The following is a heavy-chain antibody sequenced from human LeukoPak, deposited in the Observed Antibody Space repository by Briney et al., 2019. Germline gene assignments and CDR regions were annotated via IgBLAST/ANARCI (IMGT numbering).Heavy chain of an antibody. CDR2: IYDSEAT. D-gene: IGHD1-14*01. CDR3: ARGGDRRGFDY. Sequence: PSETLSLTCAVSGGSISDGGYYWSWIRQHPGKGLEWIGYIYDSEATYYSPALQSRVAISVDTSDNKFSLKLRSLTAADTAVYYCARGGDRRGFDYWGQGTLVTVSS. V-gene: IGHV4-31*11. J-gene: IGHJ4*02. CDR1: GGSISDGGYY.